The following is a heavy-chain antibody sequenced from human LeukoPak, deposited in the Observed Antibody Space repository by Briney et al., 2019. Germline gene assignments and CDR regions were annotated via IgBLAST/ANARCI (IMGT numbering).Heavy chain of an antibody. D-gene: IGHD2-2*02. Sequence: GGSLRLSCAASGFTFSRYSMNWVRQAPGKGLEWVSYISRSGSTIYYADSVKGRFTISRDNAKNSLYLQMNSLRDEDTAVCYCARDTEHLYFVFDYWGQGTLVTVSS. V-gene: IGHV3-48*02. CDR1: GFTFSRYS. CDR2: ISRSGSTI. J-gene: IGHJ4*02. CDR3: ARDTEHLYFVFDY.